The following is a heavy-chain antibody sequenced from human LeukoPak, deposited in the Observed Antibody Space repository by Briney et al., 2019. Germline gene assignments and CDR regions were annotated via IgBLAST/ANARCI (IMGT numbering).Heavy chain of an antibody. D-gene: IGHD3-9*01. J-gene: IGHJ3*02. V-gene: IGHV4-34*01. CDR2: INHSGST. CDR3: AIILQRTTAYEILTRTGAFDI. CDR1: GGSFSSYY. Sequence: PSETLSLTCAVDGGSFSSYYWSWIRQPPGKGLEWIGEINHSGSTNYHPSLKSRVTILVDTAKNQFSLKLSSVPAADTAVYYCAIILQRTTAYEILTRTGAFDIWGQGTMVTVSS.